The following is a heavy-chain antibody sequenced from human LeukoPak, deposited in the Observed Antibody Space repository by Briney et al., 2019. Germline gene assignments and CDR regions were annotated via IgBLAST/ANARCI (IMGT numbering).Heavy chain of an antibody. CDR2: IGTASDT. CDR3: ARGPPRGKYYYMDV. D-gene: IGHD1-14*01. CDR1: GFTFSSFD. V-gene: IGHV3-13*01. J-gene: IGHJ6*03. Sequence: PGRSLRLSCAAFGFTFSSFDMHWVRQPTGQGLEWVSTIGTASDTYYPGSVEGRFTLSRDNAKNSLYLQMNSLTAGDTAVYYCARGPPRGKYYYMDVWGKGTTVTVSS.